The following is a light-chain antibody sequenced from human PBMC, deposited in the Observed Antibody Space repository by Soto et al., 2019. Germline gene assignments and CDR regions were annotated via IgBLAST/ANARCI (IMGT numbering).Light chain of an antibody. CDR1: SYKIGAGYE. CDR2: GHN. Sequence: QSVLTQTSGVAGGRGRRVSISCTGGSYKIGAGYEVHWYQQAPGTAPKVHIYGHNNRPPAGVPDRFSASKSATSASLGITGIQAEDEADYYFQSYDSSRSGYVFGTGTKVTVL. J-gene: IGLJ1*01. CDR3: QSYDSSRSGYV. V-gene: IGLV1-40*01.